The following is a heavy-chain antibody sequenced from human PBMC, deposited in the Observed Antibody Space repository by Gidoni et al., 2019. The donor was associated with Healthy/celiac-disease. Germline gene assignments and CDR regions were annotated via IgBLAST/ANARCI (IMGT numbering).Heavy chain of an antibody. Sequence: EVQLVESGGGLVKPGGSLRLSCAASGFTFNTYSKNWVRQAPGKGLERVSSISSDGNYINYADSVKGRFTISRDNAKNSLYLQMNSLRAEDTAVYYCVRHLACNGGTCYLYPFDYWGQGTLVTVSS. CDR3: VRHLACNGGTCYLYPFDY. CDR2: ISSDGNYI. D-gene: IGHD2-15*01. J-gene: IGHJ4*01. CDR1: GFTFNTYS. V-gene: IGHV3-21*06.